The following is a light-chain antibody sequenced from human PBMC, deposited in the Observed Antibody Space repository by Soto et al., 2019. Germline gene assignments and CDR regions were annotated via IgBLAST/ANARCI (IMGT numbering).Light chain of an antibody. CDR1: ESVDSSY. CDR2: AAG. J-gene: IGKJ2*01. V-gene: IGKV3-20*01. CDR3: QQYGSSPRT. Sequence: EIVLTQSPGTLSLSPGERATLSCRASESVDSSYLAWYQQKPGQAPRLLMYAAGTRATGIPDSFSGSGSGTDFTLTISRLEPVDYAVYYCQQYGSSPRTFGQGTKLEIK.